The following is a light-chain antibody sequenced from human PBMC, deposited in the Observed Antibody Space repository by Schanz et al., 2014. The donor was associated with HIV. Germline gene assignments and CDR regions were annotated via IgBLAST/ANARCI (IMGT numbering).Light chain of an antibody. V-gene: IGKV3-15*01. CDR2: GAS. Sequence: EIVMTQSPATLYVSPGEGATLSCRASQSISNNLAWYQHKPGQAPRLLIYGASTRVTGIPGRFSASGSGTDFTLTISSLQSEDFAVYYCQQGGSWPLTFGGGTTVEIK. CDR3: QQGGSWPLT. J-gene: IGKJ4*01. CDR1: QSISNN.